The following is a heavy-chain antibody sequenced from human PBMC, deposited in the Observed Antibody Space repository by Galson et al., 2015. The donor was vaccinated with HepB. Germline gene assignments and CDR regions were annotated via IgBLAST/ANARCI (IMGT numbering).Heavy chain of an antibody. Sequence: SLRLSCAASGFTFDDYAMHWVRQAPGKGLEWVSGISWNSGSIGYADSVKGRFTISRDSAKNSLYLQMNSLRAEDTAVYYCAREGGIDAFDIWGQGTMVTVSS. CDR2: ISWNSGSI. CDR1: GFTFDDYA. CDR3: AREGGIDAFDI. J-gene: IGHJ3*02. V-gene: IGHV3-9*01.